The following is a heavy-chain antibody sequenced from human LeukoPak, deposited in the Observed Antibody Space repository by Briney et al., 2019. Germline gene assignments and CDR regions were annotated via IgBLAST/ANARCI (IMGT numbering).Heavy chain of an antibody. V-gene: IGHV1-2*06. CDR1: GGTFSGYA. J-gene: IGHJ4*02. CDR2: INPNSGDT. CDR3: ARDYCSSTSCLFDY. Sequence: ASVKVSCKASGGTFSGYANSWVRQAPGQGLEWMGRINPNSGDTNYAQKFQGRVTMTRDTSISTAYMELSRLRSDDTAVYYCARDYCSSTSCLFDYWGQGTLVTVSS. D-gene: IGHD2-2*01.